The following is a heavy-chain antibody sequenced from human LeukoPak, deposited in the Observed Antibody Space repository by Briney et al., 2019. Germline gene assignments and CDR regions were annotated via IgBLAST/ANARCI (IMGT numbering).Heavy chain of an antibody. CDR1: GYTFTNYD. CDR3: ARPHCSSTDCHPPEWFDP. Sequence: ASVKVSCKTSGYTFTNYDISWVRQATGQGLEWMGWLNPNSGNTGYAQKFQGRVTMTRNTSISTAYMELSSLRSEDTAVYYCARPHCSSTDCHPPEWFDPWGQGTLVTVSS. CDR2: LNPNSGNT. V-gene: IGHV1-8*01. D-gene: IGHD2-2*01. J-gene: IGHJ5*02.